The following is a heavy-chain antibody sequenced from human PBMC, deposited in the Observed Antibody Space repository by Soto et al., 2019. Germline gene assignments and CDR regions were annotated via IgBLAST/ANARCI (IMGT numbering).Heavy chain of an antibody. CDR2: INSDGSTT. J-gene: IGHJ4*02. Sequence: EVVLVESGGGLVQPGGSLRLSCAASGFTLSGSWMHWIRQAPGKGLVWVSHINSDGSTTNYADSVKGRFTISRDNTKNTLYLQMHSLRAEDTAVYYCARGGVTYGELIVYWGQGTLVTVSS. V-gene: IGHV3-74*01. CDR1: GFTLSGSW. D-gene: IGHD3-10*01. CDR3: ARGGVTYGELIVY.